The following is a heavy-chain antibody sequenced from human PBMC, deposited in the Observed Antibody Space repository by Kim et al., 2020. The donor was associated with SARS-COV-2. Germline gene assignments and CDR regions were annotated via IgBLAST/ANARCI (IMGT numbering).Heavy chain of an antibody. V-gene: IGHV3-48*04. CDR3: VREEDWAFSI. CDR2: ISGTGSIK. Sequence: GGSLRLSCATSGFTLSIYSMNWVRQAPGKGLEWVSHISGTGSIKKHADSVRGRFTISRDNAENSLFLQMNSLRAEDTAVYYCVREEDWAFSIWGQGTMDT. CDR1: GFTLSIYS. J-gene: IGHJ3*02. D-gene: IGHD2-21*01.